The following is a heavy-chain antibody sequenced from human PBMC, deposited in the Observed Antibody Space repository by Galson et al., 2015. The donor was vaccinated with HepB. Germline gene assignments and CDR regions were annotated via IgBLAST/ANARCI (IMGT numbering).Heavy chain of an antibody. D-gene: IGHD6-19*01. CDR2: ISSSSSYT. CDR1: GFTFSDYY. Sequence: SLRLSCAASGFTFSDYYMSWIRQAPGKRLEWVSYISSSSSYTNYADSVKGRFTISRDNAKNSLYLQMNSLRAEDTAVYYCASWLQQWLVGTSQHWGQGTLVTVSS. V-gene: IGHV3-11*06. CDR3: ASWLQQWLVGTSQH. J-gene: IGHJ1*01.